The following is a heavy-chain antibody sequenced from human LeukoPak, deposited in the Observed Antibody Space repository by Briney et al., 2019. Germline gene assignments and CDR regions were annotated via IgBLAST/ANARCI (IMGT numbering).Heavy chain of an antibody. V-gene: IGHV3-48*01. CDR1: GFSFSSYS. CDR2: ISSSSTTI. Sequence: GGSLRLSCAASGFSFSSYSMDWVRQAPGKGLEWVSYISSSSTTIHYADSVKGRFTISRDNAKNFLYLQMNSLRAEDTAVYYCARDYSFIGYDWSDAFDLWGQGTMVTVSS. CDR3: ARDYSFIGYDWSDAFDL. D-gene: IGHD5-12*01. J-gene: IGHJ3*01.